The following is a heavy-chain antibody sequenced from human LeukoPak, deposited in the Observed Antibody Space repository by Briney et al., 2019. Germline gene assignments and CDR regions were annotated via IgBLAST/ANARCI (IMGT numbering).Heavy chain of an antibody. D-gene: IGHD3-9*01. J-gene: IGHJ4*02. CDR3: ARVLTTHGGIDY. V-gene: IGHV3-30-3*01. CDR1: GFTFSSYA. Sequence: GGSLRLSCAASGFTFSSYAMHWVRQAPGKGLEWVAVISYDGSNKYYADSVKGRFTISRDNSKNTLYLQMNSLRAEDTAVYYCARVLTTHGGIDYWGQGTLVTVSS. CDR2: ISYDGSNK.